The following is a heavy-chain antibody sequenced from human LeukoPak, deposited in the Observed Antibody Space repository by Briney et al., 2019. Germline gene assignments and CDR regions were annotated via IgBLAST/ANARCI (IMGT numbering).Heavy chain of an antibody. D-gene: IGHD3-9*01. CDR2: FDPEDGET. CDR3: ATFVSPHDILTYP. Sequence: XVXQAPGKXLEWRGGFDPEDGETIYAQKFQGRVTMTEDTSTDTAYMELSSLRSEDTAVYYCATFVSPHDILTYPWGQGTLVTVSS. J-gene: IGHJ5*02. V-gene: IGHV1-24*01.